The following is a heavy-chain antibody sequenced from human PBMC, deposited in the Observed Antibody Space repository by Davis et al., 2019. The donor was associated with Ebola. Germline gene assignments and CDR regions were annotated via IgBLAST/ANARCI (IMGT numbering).Heavy chain of an antibody. CDR1: GFTFDDYA. CDR2: ISWNRASI. V-gene: IGHV3-9*01. Sequence: PGGSLRLSCATSGFTFDDYAMHWVRQVPGKGLEWVSGISWNRASIRYADSVKGRFTISRDNAKNSLYLQMNSLRTEDNALYYCAKDPKRPFLYDFWSGYPLYYYYYMDVWGKGTTVTVSS. CDR3: AKDPKRPFLYDFWSGYPLYYYYYMDV. J-gene: IGHJ6*03. D-gene: IGHD3-3*01.